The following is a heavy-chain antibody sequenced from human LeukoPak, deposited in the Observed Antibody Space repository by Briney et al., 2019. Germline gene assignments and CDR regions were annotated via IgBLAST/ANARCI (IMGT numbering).Heavy chain of an antibody. CDR3: ARLQGDYFDSSGYSTYYFDY. CDR2: IYSGGST. V-gene: IGHV3-53*01. D-gene: IGHD3-22*01. J-gene: IGHJ4*02. CDR1: GFTVSGNY. Sequence: GGSLRLSCAASGFTVSGNYMSWVRQAPGKGLEWVSLIYSGGSTYYADSMKGRFTISRDSSKNTLYLQMNSLRAEDTAVYYCARLQGDYFDSSGYSTYYFDYWGQGTLVTVSS.